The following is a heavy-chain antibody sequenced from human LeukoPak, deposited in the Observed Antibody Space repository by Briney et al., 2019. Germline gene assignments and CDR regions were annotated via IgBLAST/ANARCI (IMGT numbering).Heavy chain of an antibody. Sequence: ASVKVSCKASGYTFTNYDINWVRQATGQGPEWMGWMNPKSGNTGYAQRFQGRVTMTRNTSISTAYMELSSLRSDDTAVYYCARDQDIVVVVAALRQREMGGFDPWGQGTLVTVSS. D-gene: IGHD2-15*01. CDR1: GYTFTNYD. V-gene: IGHV1-8*01. J-gene: IGHJ5*02. CDR3: ARDQDIVVVVAALRQREMGGFDP. CDR2: MNPKSGNT.